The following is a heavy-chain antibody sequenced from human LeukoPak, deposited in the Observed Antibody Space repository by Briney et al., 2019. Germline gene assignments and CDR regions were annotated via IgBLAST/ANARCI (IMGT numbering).Heavy chain of an antibody. CDR3: ARDGCSGGSCYSDY. J-gene: IGHJ4*02. D-gene: IGHD2-15*01. CDR1: GYTFSGYY. V-gene: IGHV1-2*02. CDR2: INPNSGGT. Sequence: ASVKVSCKASGYTFSGYYMHWVRQAPGQGLEWMGWINPNSGGTNYAQKFQGRVTMTRDTSIRTAYMELSSLRSEDTAVYYCARDGCSGGSCYSDYWGQGTLVTVSS.